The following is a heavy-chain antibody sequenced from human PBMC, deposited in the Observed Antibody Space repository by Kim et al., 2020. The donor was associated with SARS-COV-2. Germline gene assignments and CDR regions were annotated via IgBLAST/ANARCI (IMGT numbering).Heavy chain of an antibody. D-gene: IGHD3-22*01. V-gene: IGHV1-18*04. CDR2: ISAYNGNT. Sequence: ASVKVSCKASGYTFTSYGISWVRQAPGQGLEWMGWISAYNGNTNYAQKLQGRVTMTTDTSTSTAYMELRSLRSDDTAVYYCARDEHYYDSSGYYHFDYWGQGTLVTVSS. J-gene: IGHJ4*02. CDR1: GYTFTSYG. CDR3: ARDEHYYDSSGYYHFDY.